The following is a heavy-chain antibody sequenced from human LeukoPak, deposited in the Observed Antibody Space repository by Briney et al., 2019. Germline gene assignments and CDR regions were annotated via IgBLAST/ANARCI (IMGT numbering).Heavy chain of an antibody. CDR2: IYPDGST. CDR3: ARTNPVYGDYDY. D-gene: IGHD4-17*01. CDR1: GLTVTDNY. J-gene: IGHJ4*02. V-gene: IGHV3-53*01. Sequence: PGGSLRLSCAVSGLTVTDNYMSWVRQAPGKGLEGVSVIYPDGSTYHADSGKGRFTISRDNSKNTLFLQMNTLRADDTAVYHCARTNPVYGDYDYWGQGTLVTVSS.